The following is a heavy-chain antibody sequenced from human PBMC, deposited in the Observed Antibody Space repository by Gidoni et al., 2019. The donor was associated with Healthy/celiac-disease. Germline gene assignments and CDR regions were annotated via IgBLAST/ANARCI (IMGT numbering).Heavy chain of an antibody. D-gene: IGHD1-26*01. V-gene: IGHV3-21*01. CDR2: ISSSSSYI. CDR3: ARDLILSGSYYYYYGMDV. CDR1: GFTFSSYS. J-gene: IGHJ6*02. Sequence: EVQLVESGGGLVKPGGSLRLSCAASGFTFSSYSLNWVRQAPGKGLEWVSSISSSSSYIYYADSVKGRFTISRDNAKNSLYLQMNSLRAEDTAVYYCARDLILSGSYYYYYGMDVWGQGTTVTVSS.